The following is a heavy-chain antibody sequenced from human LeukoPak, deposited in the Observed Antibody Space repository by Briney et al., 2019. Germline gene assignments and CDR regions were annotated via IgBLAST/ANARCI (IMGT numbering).Heavy chain of an antibody. Sequence: GGSLRLSCAASGFSFKDYYFSWIRQAPGRGLEWVSFINVNGGAMYYADFVKGRFTISRDNAKSSLYLEMNSLRVEDTAVYYCARGPRILAAGSYYFDYWGQGSLVTVSS. CDR1: GFSFKDYY. CDR3: ARGPRILAAGSYYFDY. J-gene: IGHJ4*02. D-gene: IGHD6-13*01. V-gene: IGHV3-11*01. CDR2: INVNGGAM.